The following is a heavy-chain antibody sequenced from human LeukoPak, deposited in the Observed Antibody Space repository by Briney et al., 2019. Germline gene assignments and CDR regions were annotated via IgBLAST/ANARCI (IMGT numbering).Heavy chain of an antibody. CDR3: ARGNFPDYTIFRVVSVRSENDAFDI. CDR2: IYSGGST. Sequence: GGSLRLSCAASGFTVSSNYMSWVRQAPGKGLEWVSVIYSGGSTYYADSVKGRFTISRDNSKNTLYLQMNSLRAEDTAVYYCARGNFPDYTIFRVVSVRSENDAFDIWGQGTMVTVSS. D-gene: IGHD3-3*01. J-gene: IGHJ3*02. CDR1: GFTVSSNY. V-gene: IGHV3-66*01.